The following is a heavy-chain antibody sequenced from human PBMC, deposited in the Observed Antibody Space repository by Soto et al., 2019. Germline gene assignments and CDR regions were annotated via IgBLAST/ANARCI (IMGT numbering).Heavy chain of an antibody. CDR2: ISYDGGNK. CDR1: GFTFSSYG. Sequence: QVQVVESGGGVVQPGRSLRLSCAASGFTFSSYGMHWVRQAPGKGLEWVAIISYDGGNKYYADSVKGRFTVSRDNSKNTLYLQMNSLRAEDTAVYYCVKGSPCSGGTCYSEYYFDYWGQGTLVTVSS. J-gene: IGHJ4*02. CDR3: VKGSPCSGGTCYSEYYFDY. D-gene: IGHD2-15*01. V-gene: IGHV3-30*18.